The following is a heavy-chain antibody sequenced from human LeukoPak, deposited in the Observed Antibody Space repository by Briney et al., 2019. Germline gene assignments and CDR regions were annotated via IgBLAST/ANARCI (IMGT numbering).Heavy chain of an antibody. Sequence: ASVKVSCKASGYTFTSYGISWVRQAPGQGLEWMGWISAYNGNTNHAQKLQGRVTMTTDTSTSTAYVELRSLRSDDTAVYYCARFYYDSSGYYRNWFDPWGKGTLVTVSS. J-gene: IGHJ5*02. CDR3: ARFYYDSSGYYRNWFDP. D-gene: IGHD3-22*01. CDR2: ISAYNGNT. V-gene: IGHV1-18*01. CDR1: GYTFTSYG.